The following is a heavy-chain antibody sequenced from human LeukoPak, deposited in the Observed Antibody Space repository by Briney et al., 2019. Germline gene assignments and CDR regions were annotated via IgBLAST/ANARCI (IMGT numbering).Heavy chain of an antibody. Sequence: GASVKVCCKASGYTFSTYGLMWVRQAPGQGLEWMGWINTNNGNTNYAQKFQGRVTMTTDTSTSTGYMELRSLRSDDTAVYYCARKRCTGDCYLFDPWGQGTLVTVSS. CDR1: GYTFSTYG. CDR3: ARKRCTGDCYLFDP. V-gene: IGHV1-18*01. D-gene: IGHD2-21*02. J-gene: IGHJ5*02. CDR2: INTNNGNT.